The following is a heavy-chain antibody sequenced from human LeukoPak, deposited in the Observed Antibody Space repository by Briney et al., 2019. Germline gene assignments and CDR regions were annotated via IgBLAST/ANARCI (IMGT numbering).Heavy chain of an antibody. CDR3: ARTKWGYSYGSYYYYGMDV. CDR2: ISSSGSTI. CDR1: GFTFSDYY. Sequence: GGSLRLSCAASGFTFSDYYMSWIRQAPGKGLERVSYISSSGSTIYYADSVKGRFTISRDNAKNSLYLQMNSLRAEDTAVYYCARTKWGYSYGSYYYYGMDVWGQGTTVTVSS. V-gene: IGHV3-11*01. D-gene: IGHD5-18*01. J-gene: IGHJ6*02.